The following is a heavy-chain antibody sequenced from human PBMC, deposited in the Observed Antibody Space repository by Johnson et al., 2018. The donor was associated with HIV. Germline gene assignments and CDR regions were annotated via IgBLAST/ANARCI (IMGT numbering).Heavy chain of an antibody. V-gene: IGHV3-20*04. Sequence: VQLVESGGGVVRPGGSLRLSCAASGFTFDDYGMSWVRQAPGKGLEWVSGINWNGGSTGYADSVTGRFTISRDNAKNSLYLQMNSLRAEDTAFYYCARAYYTFWSGYDAFDIWGQGTMVTVSS. CDR2: INWNGGST. CDR3: ARAYYTFWSGYDAFDI. J-gene: IGHJ3*02. CDR1: GFTFDDYG. D-gene: IGHD3-3*01.